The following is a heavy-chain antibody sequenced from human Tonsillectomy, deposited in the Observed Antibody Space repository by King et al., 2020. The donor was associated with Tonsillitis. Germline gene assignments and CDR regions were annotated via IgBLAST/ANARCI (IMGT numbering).Heavy chain of an antibody. V-gene: IGHV3-33*01. CDR2: IWHDGSNK. CDR3: ARDSCGGDCYFFDY. J-gene: IGHJ4*02. Sequence: VQLVESGGGVVQPGRSLRLSCAASGFTFSHYGMHWVRQAPGKGLEWVAVIWHDGSNKNYADSVKGRLTISRDNSKNTLYLQMKSLRAEDTAVYYCARDSCGGDCYFFDYWGQGTLVTVSS. CDR1: GFTFSHYG. D-gene: IGHD2-21*01.